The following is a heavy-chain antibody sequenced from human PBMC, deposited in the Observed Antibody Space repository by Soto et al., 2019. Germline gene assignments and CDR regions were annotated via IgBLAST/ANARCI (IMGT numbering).Heavy chain of an antibody. Sequence: GGSLRLSCAASGFTFSSYGMHWVRQAPGKGLEWVAVISYDGSNKYYADSVKGRFTISRDNSKNTLYLQMNSLRAEDTAVYYCAKGPAVIQLPLDYWGQGTLVTVSS. J-gene: IGHJ4*02. CDR3: AKGPAVIQLPLDY. D-gene: IGHD5-18*01. CDR1: GFTFSSYG. V-gene: IGHV3-30*18. CDR2: ISYDGSNK.